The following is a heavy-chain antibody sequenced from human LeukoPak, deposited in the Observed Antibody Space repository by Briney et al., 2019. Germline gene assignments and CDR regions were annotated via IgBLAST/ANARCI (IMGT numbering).Heavy chain of an antibody. D-gene: IGHD3-10*01. V-gene: IGHV2-70*11. CDR2: IDWDDGK. CDR3: ARESMYYYGPFDP. J-gene: IGHJ5*02. Sequence: SGPALVKPTQTLTLTCTFSGFSLSTSGICVRWILQPPGKALEWLARIDWDDGKYYSTSLKTRLTISKDTSKTQVVLTMTKMDPVETASYYCARESMYYYGPFDPWGQGTLVTVSS. CDR1: GFSLSTSGIC.